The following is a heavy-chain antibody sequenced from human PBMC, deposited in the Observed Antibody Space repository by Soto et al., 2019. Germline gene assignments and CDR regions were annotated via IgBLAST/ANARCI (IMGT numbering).Heavy chain of an antibody. V-gene: IGHV3-9*01. D-gene: IGHD3-3*01. Sequence: GGSLRLSCAASGFTFDGYAMHWVRQAPGKGLEWVSGISWNSGSIGYADSVKGRFTISRDNAKNSLYLQMNSLRAEDTALYYCAKDHGPLRFLEWLFDYWGQGTLVTVSS. J-gene: IGHJ4*02. CDR1: GFTFDGYA. CDR3: AKDHGPLRFLEWLFDY. CDR2: ISWNSGSI.